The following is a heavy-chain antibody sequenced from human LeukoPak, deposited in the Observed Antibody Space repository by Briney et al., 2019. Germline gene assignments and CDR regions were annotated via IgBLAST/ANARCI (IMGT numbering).Heavy chain of an antibody. D-gene: IGHD2-15*01. V-gene: IGHV3-49*04. CDR1: GFTFGDYA. Sequence: GGSLRLSCTASGFTFGDYAMSWVRQAPGKGLEWVGFIRSKAYGGTTEYAASVKGRFTISRDDSKSIAYLQMNSLRAEDTAVYYCAKPAVRVEVVAATPDYWGQGTLVTVSS. J-gene: IGHJ4*02. CDR2: IRSKAYGGTT. CDR3: AKPAVRVEVVAATPDY.